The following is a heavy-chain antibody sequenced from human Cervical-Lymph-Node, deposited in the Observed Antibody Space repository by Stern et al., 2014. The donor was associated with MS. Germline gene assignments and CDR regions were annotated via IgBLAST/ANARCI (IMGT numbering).Heavy chain of an antibody. CDR3: ARGLRHGDYDY. J-gene: IGHJ4*02. Sequence: QVQLQESGPGLVKPSETLSLTCTVSGDSMTFYSWTWIRQPPGKGLEWLGSSSCSGGTNYNPSLTSRVSISLDTSKNQVSLRLNSVTAADAAIYYCARGLRHGDYDYWGQGTLVLVSS. V-gene: IGHV4-59*01. CDR1: GDSMTFYS. CDR2: SSCSGGT. D-gene: IGHD4-17*01.